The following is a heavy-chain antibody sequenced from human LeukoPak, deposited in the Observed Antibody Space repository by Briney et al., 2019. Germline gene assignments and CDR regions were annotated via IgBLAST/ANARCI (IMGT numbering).Heavy chain of an antibody. V-gene: IGHV1-46*01. J-gene: IGHJ4*02. D-gene: IGHD3-9*01. CDR1: GYTFTNYY. CDR3: ARTAGGVRYFDWLLNY. CDR2: INPSGGST. Sequence: ASVRVSCKASGYTFTNYYIHWVRQAPGQGLEWMGIINPSGGSTSYAQKFQGRVTMTRDTSTSTVYMELSSLRSEDTAVYYCARTAGGVRYFDWLLNYWGQGTLVTVSS.